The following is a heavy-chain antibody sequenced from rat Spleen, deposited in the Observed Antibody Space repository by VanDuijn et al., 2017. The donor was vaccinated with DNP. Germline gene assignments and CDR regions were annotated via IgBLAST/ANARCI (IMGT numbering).Heavy chain of an antibody. CDR1: GFTFSNYY. J-gene: IGHJ2*01. D-gene: IGHD1-2*01. CDR2: ISTSGSRT. CDR3: ARRRRDYYSSYIYFDY. Sequence: EVQLVESGGGLVQPGRSLKLSCAASGFTFSNYYMAWVRQAPKKGLEWVATISTSGSRTYYPDSVKGRFTISRDNAKSSLYLQMNSLKSEDTATYYCARRRRDYYSSYIYFDYWGQGVMVTVSS. V-gene: IGHV5-25*01.